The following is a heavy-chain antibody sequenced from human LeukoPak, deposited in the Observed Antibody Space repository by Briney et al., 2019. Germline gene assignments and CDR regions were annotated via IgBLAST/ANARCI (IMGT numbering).Heavy chain of an antibody. V-gene: IGHV3-33*08. CDR1: GFTFFAHA. CDR2: IWYDGTNK. Sequence: PGGSLRLSCAASGFTFFAHAMHWVRQAPGKGLEWVAVIWYDGTNKYYADSVKGRFTISRDSSKNTLCLQMNSLRAEDTAIYYCARAAYDNSGYLTLWGQGTLVTVSS. D-gene: IGHD3-22*01. J-gene: IGHJ4*02. CDR3: ARAAYDNSGYLTL.